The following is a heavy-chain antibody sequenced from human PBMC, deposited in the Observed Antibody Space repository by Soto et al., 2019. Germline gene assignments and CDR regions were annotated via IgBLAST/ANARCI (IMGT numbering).Heavy chain of an antibody. CDR2: ISTSSSFI. D-gene: IGHD6-13*01. CDR3: AKENTNVINSSSISSGFHGMDV. V-gene: IGHV3-21*01. J-gene: IGHJ6*02. Sequence: GGSLRLSGAGSGFTFRSHRMNWVRQAPGRGLEWVASISTSSSFIYYGDSVRGRFIISRDNAKIPLDLRMDSLRVGATAIYYCAKENTNVINSSSISSGFHGMDVWGPGITVTVSS. CDR1: GFTFRSHR.